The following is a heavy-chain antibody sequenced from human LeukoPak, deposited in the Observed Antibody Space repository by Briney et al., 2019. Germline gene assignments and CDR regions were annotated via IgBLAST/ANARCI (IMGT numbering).Heavy chain of an antibody. J-gene: IGHJ4*02. CDR1: GGSISTYY. CDR3: ARLQGRGDNYLDY. V-gene: IGHV4-59*08. D-gene: IGHD1-20*01. Sequence: SETLSLTCTVSGGSISTYYWSWIRQPPGKRLEWIGYVSYSGSSSSIPSLESRVTISVDMSKNQFSLRLSSVTASDTAVYYCARLQGRGDNYLDYWGQGTLVTVSS. CDR2: VSYSGSS.